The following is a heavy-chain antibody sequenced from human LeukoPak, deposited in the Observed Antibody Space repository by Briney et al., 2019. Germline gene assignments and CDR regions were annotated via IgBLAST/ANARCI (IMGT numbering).Heavy chain of an antibody. Sequence: SETLSLTCTVSGGSFSNDYWSWIRQPPGKGLEWIGYIYHNGKTNYNPSLRSRLTISLDTSKTQFSLDLNSMTAADTAIYYCARASEGIGFFDYWGQGILVTVSS. V-gene: IGHV4-59*01. CDR2: IYHNGKT. D-gene: IGHD2-2*03. J-gene: IGHJ4*02. CDR1: GGSFSNDY. CDR3: ARASEGIGFFDY.